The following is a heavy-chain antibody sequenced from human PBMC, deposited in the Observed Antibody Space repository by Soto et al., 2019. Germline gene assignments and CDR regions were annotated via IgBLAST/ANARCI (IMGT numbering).Heavy chain of an antibody. CDR3: ARDGDNWNDVDAFDI. V-gene: IGHV3-48*02. CDR2: ISSSSSTI. D-gene: IGHD1-20*01. J-gene: IGHJ3*02. Sequence: GGSLRLSCAASGFTFSSYSMNWVRQAPGKGLEWVSYISSSSSTIYYADSVKGRFTISRDNAKNSLYLQMNSLRDEDTAVYYCARDGDNWNDVDAFDIWGQGTMVTVSS. CDR1: GFTFSSYS.